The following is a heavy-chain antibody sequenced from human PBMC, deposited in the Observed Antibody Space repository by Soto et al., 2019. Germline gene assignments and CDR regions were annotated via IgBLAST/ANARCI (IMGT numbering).Heavy chain of an antibody. CDR1: GGSLSSGYYY. D-gene: IGHD6-13*01. CDR2: IYYSGST. CDR3: ARAVEQQLHFDY. J-gene: IGHJ4*02. Sequence: PSETLSLTCTVSGGSLSSGYYYWSWLRQPPGKGLEWIGYIYYSGSTYYNPSLKSRVTISVDTSKNQFSLKLSSVTAADTAVYYCARAVEQQLHFDYWGQGTLVTVSS. V-gene: IGHV4-30-4*01.